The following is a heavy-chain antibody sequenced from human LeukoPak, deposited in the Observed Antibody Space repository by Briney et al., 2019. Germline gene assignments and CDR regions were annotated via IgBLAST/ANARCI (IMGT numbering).Heavy chain of an antibody. V-gene: IGHV4-4*02. D-gene: IGHD6-13*01. Sequence: SETLSLTCGVSGGSISSSNWWSWVRQPPGKGLEWIGEIHPSGEINYNPSLKSRVTISLDKYKNQFSLKMTSVTAADTAIYYCARGKQQLVPPFDYWGQGALVTVSS. CDR1: GGSISSSNW. J-gene: IGHJ4*02. CDR2: IHPSGEI. CDR3: ARGKQQLVPPFDY.